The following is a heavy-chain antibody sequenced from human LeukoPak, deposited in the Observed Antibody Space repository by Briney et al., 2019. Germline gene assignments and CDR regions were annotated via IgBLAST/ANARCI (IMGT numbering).Heavy chain of an antibody. D-gene: IGHD3-22*01. CDR2: ISYDGSNK. J-gene: IGHJ3*02. Sequence: GGSLRLSCAASGFTFSRYGMHWVRQAPGKGLEWVTAISYDGSNKYYADSVKGRFAISRDNSKNTLYLQMNRLRAEDTAVYYCAKDYYYDSSGYWRWAAFDIWGQGTMVTISS. CDR3: AKDYYYDSSGYWRWAAFDI. V-gene: IGHV3-30*09. CDR1: GFTFSRYG.